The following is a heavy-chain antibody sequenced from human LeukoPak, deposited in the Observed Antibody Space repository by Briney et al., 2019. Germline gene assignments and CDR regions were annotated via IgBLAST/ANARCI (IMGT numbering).Heavy chain of an antibody. V-gene: IGHV3-49*04. CDR3: TTEFKELGSFFYFYYMDV. CDR2: IRSKTYGGTT. D-gene: IGHD3-10*01. CDR1: GFTFGDYA. J-gene: IGHJ6*03. Sequence: GGSLRLSCTGSGFTFGDYAMSWVRQAPGKGLEWVGFIRSKTYGGTTEYAASVKGRFTISRDDSKSIAYLQMNSLKTEDTAVYYCTTEFKELGSFFYFYYMDVWGTGTTVTISS.